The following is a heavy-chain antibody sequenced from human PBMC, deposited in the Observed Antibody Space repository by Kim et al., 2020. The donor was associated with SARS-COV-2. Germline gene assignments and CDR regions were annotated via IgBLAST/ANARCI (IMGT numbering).Heavy chain of an antibody. CDR2: ISSSSSTI. CDR1: GFTFSSYS. Sequence: GGSLRLSCAASGFTFSSYSMNWVRQAPGKGLEWVSYISSSSSTIYYADSVKGRFTISRDNAKNSLYLQMNSLRDEDTAVYYCARDHHLYGSGSSFFTLTPFDYWGQGTLVTVSS. J-gene: IGHJ4*02. D-gene: IGHD3-10*01. V-gene: IGHV3-48*02. CDR3: ARDHHLYGSGSSFFTLTPFDY.